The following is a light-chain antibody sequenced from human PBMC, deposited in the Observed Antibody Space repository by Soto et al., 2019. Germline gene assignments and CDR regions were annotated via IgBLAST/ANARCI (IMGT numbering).Light chain of an antibody. CDR1: NSDIGTNNL. CDR2: EVT. J-gene: IGLJ2*01. CDR3: SSYTGSVNLV. V-gene: IGLV2-23*02. Sequence: QPVLTQPASVSASPGQSITITCTGGNSDIGTNNLVSWYQHHPGKGPKLIIYEVTKRPSGVSARFTGSKSGNTASLTISGLQADDEAQYYCSSYTGSVNLVFGGGTKLTVL.